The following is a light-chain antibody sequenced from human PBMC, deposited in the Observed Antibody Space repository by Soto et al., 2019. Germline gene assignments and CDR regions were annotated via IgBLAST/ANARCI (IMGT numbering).Light chain of an antibody. J-gene: IGKJ1*01. CDR1: RSVSSY. Sequence: MVVTQCPAARSLSPGQTSAFSGRATRSVSSYLAWYQQKPGQAPRLLIHGASSRATGIPDRFSGSGSGTDFTLTISRLEPEDFAVYYCQQYGSSPRTFGQGTKVDIK. CDR2: GAS. V-gene: IGKV3-20*01. CDR3: QQYGSSPRT.